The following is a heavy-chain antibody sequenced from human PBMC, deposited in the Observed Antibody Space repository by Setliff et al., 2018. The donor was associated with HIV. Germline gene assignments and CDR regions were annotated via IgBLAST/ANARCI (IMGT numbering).Heavy chain of an antibody. J-gene: IGHJ4*02. CDR1: GFTVSTYS. CDR3: AKSLLVAGNDY. D-gene: IGHD2-8*02. Sequence: PGGSLRLSCLVSGFTVSTYSLNWARQAPGKRPEYVAALSRGGDNTKYADSVKGRFIISRDTSKNTLYLQMISLRADDTAVYYCAKSLLVAGNDYWGQGTLVTVSS. V-gene: IGHV3-64*04. CDR2: LSRGGDNT.